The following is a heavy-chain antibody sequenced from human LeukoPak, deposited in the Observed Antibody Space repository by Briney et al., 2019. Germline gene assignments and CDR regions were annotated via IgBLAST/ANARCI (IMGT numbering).Heavy chain of an antibody. Sequence: PGGSLRLSCAASGFTFSSYAMSWVRQAPGKGLEWGSAISGSGGSIYYADSVKGRFTISRDNSKNTLYLQMNSLRAEDTAVYYCARHYDILTGYYSPNPYFDYWGQGTLVIVSS. CDR3: ARHYDILTGYYSPNPYFDY. V-gene: IGHV3-23*01. J-gene: IGHJ4*02. CDR2: ISGSGGSI. CDR1: GFTFSSYA. D-gene: IGHD3-9*01.